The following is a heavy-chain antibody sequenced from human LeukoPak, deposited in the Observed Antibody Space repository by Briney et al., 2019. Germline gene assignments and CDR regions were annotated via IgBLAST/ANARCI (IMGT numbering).Heavy chain of an antibody. V-gene: IGHV1-46*01. CDR1: GYTFTSYY. D-gene: IGHD3-3*01. Sequence: ASVKVSCKASGYTFTSYYMHWVRQAPGQGLEWMGIISPSGGSTSYAQKFQGRVTMTRDMSTSTVYMELSSLRSEDTAVYYCARVRGTIFGVVIMHAFDIWGQGTMVTVSS. CDR2: ISPSGGST. J-gene: IGHJ3*02. CDR3: ARVRGTIFGVVIMHAFDI.